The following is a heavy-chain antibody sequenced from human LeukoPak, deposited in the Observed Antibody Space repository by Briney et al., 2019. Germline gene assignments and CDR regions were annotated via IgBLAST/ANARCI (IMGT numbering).Heavy chain of an antibody. CDR2: ISSSSSYI. Sequence: KTGGSLRLSCAASGFTFSSYSMNWVRQAPGKGLEWVSSISSSSSYIYYADSVKGRFTISRDNAKNSLYLQMNSLRAEDTAVYYCARGRCSSTSCYGFNWFDPWGQGTLVTVS. V-gene: IGHV3-21*04. J-gene: IGHJ5*02. CDR3: ARGRCSSTSCYGFNWFDP. D-gene: IGHD2-2*01. CDR1: GFTFSSYS.